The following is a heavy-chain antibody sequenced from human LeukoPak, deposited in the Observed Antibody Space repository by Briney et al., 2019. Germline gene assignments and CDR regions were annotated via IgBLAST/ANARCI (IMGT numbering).Heavy chain of an antibody. CDR1: GFTFSSYS. CDR3: ARETPDSSGWD. J-gene: IGHJ4*02. Sequence: GGSLRLSCAASGFTFSSYSMNWVRQAPGKGLEWVSYISSSSGTIYYADSVKGRFTISRDSAKNSLYLQMNSLRADDTAVYYCARETPDSSGWDWGQGTLVTVSS. D-gene: IGHD6-19*01. V-gene: IGHV3-48*01. CDR2: ISSSSGTI.